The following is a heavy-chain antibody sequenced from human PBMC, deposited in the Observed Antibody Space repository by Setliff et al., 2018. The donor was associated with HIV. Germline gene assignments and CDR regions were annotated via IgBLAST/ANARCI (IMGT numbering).Heavy chain of an antibody. Sequence: ASVKVSCKASGYTFTGNYIHWVRQAPGQGLEWMGWINPNSGGTNYEQKFQGRVTMTRDTSVSTSYMELERLSADDTAIYYCVKADVLLCDVWGQGTLVTVSS. CDR1: GYTFTGNY. V-gene: IGHV1-2*02. CDR2: INPNSGGT. J-gene: IGHJ4*02. D-gene: IGHD3-16*01. CDR3: VKADVLLCDV.